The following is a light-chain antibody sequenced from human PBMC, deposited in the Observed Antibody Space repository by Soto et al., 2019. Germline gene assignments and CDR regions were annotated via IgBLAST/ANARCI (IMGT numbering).Light chain of an antibody. CDR3: QQYNSYPWT. J-gene: IGKJ1*01. CDR1: QSISSW. Sequence: DIQMTQSPSTLSASVGDRVTITCRASQSISSWLAWYQQKPGKAPKLRIYDASSLESGVPSRFSGSGSGTEFTLTISSLQPDDFATYYCQQYNSYPWTFGHGTKVEIK. CDR2: DAS. V-gene: IGKV1-5*01.